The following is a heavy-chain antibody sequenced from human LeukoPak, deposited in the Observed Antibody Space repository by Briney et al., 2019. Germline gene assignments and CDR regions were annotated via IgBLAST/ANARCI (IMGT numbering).Heavy chain of an antibody. D-gene: IGHD3-22*01. Sequence: HPGGSLRLSCAASGFTVIENYTSWVRQAPGKGLEWVSVIYSGGSTYYADSVKGRFTISRDNSKNVLYLQMNSLRAEDTAVYYCARRSWYYDTHGSPNAHFDYWGQGTLVTVSS. CDR1: GFTVIENY. CDR3: ARRSWYYDTHGSPNAHFDY. V-gene: IGHV3-66*01. J-gene: IGHJ4*02. CDR2: IYSGGST.